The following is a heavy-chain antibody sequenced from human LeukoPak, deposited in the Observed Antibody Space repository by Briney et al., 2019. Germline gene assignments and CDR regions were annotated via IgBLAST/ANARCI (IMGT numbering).Heavy chain of an antibody. CDR3: ARGLYSGSY. CDR2: INPSGGST. Sequence: ASVKVSCKASGYTFTSYDINWVRQATGQGLEWMGIINPSGGSTSYAQKFQGRVTMTRDMSTSTVYMELSSLRSEDTAVYYCARGLYSGSYWGQGTLVTVSS. J-gene: IGHJ4*02. V-gene: IGHV1-46*01. CDR1: GYTFTSYD. D-gene: IGHD1-26*01.